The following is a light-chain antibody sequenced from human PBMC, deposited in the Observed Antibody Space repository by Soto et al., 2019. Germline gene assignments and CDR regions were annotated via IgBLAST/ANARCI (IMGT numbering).Light chain of an antibody. J-gene: IGKJ1*01. V-gene: IGKV3-20*01. Sequence: EFVLTQSPGTLSLSPGERATLSCRASESVSSSYLAWYQQKPGQAPRLLIFGASSRATGTPDRFSGSGSGTDFTLTISRLEPEDFAVYYCQQYGSSPPWTFGQGTEVEIK. CDR1: ESVSSSY. CDR3: QQYGSSPPWT. CDR2: GAS.